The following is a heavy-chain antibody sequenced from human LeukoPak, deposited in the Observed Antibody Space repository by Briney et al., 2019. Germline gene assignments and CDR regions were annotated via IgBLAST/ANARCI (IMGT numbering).Heavy chain of an antibody. D-gene: IGHD5-24*01. CDR2: IWYDGSNK. CDR1: GFTFSNYG. V-gene: IGHV3-33*01. J-gene: IGHJ4*02. CDR3: ARERWLQLYY. Sequence: GGSLRLSCAASGFTFSNYGMHWVRQAPGKGLEWVAVIWYDGSNKYYADSVKGRFTISRDNAKNSLYLQMNSLRAEDTAVYYCARERWLQLYYWGQGTLVTVSS.